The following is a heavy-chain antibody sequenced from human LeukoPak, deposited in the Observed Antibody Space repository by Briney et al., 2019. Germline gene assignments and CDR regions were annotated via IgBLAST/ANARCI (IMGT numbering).Heavy chain of an antibody. Sequence: GGSLRLSXAASGFTFSSYAMSWVRQAPGKGLEWVSAISGSGGSTYYADSVKGRFTISRDNSKNTLYLQMNSLRAEDTAVYYCAKDLVIRYSSGWFFDYWGQGTLVTVSS. CDR2: ISGSGGST. CDR1: GFTFSSYA. J-gene: IGHJ4*02. V-gene: IGHV3-23*01. D-gene: IGHD6-19*01. CDR3: AKDLVIRYSSGWFFDY.